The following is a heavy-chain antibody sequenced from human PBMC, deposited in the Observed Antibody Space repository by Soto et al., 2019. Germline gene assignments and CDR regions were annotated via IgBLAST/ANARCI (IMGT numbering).Heavy chain of an antibody. CDR3: ARDLMGDSSSWYVLPFDY. J-gene: IGHJ4*02. Sequence: ASVKVSCKASGYTFTDYYLHWVRQAPGQGLEWMGWINSKNGDTNYAQKLQGRVTMTTDTSTSTAYMELRSLRSDDTAVYYCARDLMGDSSSWYVLPFDYWGQGTLVTVSS. CDR1: GYTFTDYY. CDR2: INSKNGDT. D-gene: IGHD6-13*01. V-gene: IGHV1-18*04.